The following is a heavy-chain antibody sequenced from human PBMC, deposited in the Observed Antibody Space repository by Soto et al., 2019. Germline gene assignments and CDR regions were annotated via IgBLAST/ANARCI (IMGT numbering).Heavy chain of an antibody. Sequence: PSETLSLTCTVSGGSISSYYWSWIRQPPGKGLEWIGYIYYSGSTNYNPSLKSRVTISVDTSKNQFSLKLSSVTAADTAVYYCARVPSAAGTYYYGMDVWGQGTTVTVSS. CDR1: GGSISSYY. D-gene: IGHD6-13*01. CDR3: ARVPSAAGTYYYGMDV. V-gene: IGHV4-59*01. J-gene: IGHJ6*02. CDR2: IYYSGST.